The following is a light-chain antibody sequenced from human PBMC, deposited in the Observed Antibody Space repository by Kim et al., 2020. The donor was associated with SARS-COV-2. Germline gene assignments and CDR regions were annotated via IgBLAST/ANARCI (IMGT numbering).Light chain of an antibody. CDR2: NNS. CDR1: SSNIGAGYD. CDR3: QSYDSSLSGSGV. V-gene: IGLV1-40*01. J-gene: IGLJ3*02. Sequence: VTISCTGSSSNIGAGYDVHWYQQLPGTAPKLLIYNNSNRPSGVPDRFSGSKSATSASLAITGLQAEDEADYYCQSYDSSLSGSGVFGGGTQLTVL.